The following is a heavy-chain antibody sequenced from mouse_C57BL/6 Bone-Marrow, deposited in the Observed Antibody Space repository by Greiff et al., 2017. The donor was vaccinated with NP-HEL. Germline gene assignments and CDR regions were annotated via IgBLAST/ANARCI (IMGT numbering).Heavy chain of an antibody. CDR3: ARRAEDYDVFDY. CDR2: IYWADDK. Sequence: TLKESGPGILQSSQTLSLTCSFSGFSLSTSGMGVSWIRQPSGKGLEWLAHIYWADDKRYNPSLKSRLTISKDTSRNQVFLKITSVDTADTATYYCARRAEDYDVFDYWGQGTTLTVSS. V-gene: IGHV8-12*01. D-gene: IGHD2-4*01. CDR1: GFSLSTSGMG. J-gene: IGHJ2*01.